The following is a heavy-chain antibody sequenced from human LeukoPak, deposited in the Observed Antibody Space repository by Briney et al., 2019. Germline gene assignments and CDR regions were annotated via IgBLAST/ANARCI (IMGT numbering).Heavy chain of an antibody. J-gene: IGHJ4*02. CDR3: ANGNPYVWGSYDY. CDR1: GGTFSSYA. V-gene: IGHV1-69*05. D-gene: IGHD3-16*01. Sequence: PVKVSCKASGGTFSSYAISWVRQAPGQGLEWMGRIIPIFGTANYAQKFQGRVTITTDESTSTAYMELSSLRSEDTAVYYCANGNPYVWGSYDYWGQGTLVTVSS. CDR2: IIPIFGTA.